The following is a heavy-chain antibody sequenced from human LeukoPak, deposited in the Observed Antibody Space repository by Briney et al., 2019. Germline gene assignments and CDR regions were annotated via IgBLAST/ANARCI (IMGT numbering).Heavy chain of an antibody. Sequence: GGSLRLSCATSGFTFSSYWMNWVRQAPGKGLEWVSYISSSGSTIYYADSVKGRFTISRDNAKNSLYLQMNSLRAEDTAVYYCAELGITMIGGVWGKGTTVTISS. CDR3: AELGITMIGGV. V-gene: IGHV3-48*03. J-gene: IGHJ6*04. D-gene: IGHD3-10*02. CDR1: GFTFSSYW. CDR2: ISSSGSTI.